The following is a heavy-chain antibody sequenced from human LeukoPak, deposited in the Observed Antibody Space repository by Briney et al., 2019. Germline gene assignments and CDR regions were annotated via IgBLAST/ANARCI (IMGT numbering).Heavy chain of an antibody. CDR3: ARDRGYSSGWNYYFDY. D-gene: IGHD6-19*01. V-gene: IGHV3-53*01. CDR2: IYSGGST. J-gene: IGHJ4*02. CDR1: GFTVSSNY. Sequence: GGSLRLSCAASGFTVSSNYMSWVRQAPGKGLEWVSVIYSGGSTYYADSVKGRFTISRDNSKNTLYLQMNSLRAEDTAVYYCARDRGYSSGWNYYFDYWGQGTLVTVSP.